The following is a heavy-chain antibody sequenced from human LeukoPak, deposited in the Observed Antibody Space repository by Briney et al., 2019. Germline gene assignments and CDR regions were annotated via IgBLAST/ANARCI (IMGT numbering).Heavy chain of an antibody. V-gene: IGHV4-61*02. CDR2: IYTSGST. CDR1: GGSISSGSYY. CDR3: ARGRYQLDY. Sequence: PSQTLSLTCTVSGGSISSGSYYWSWIRQPAGKGLEWIGRIYTSGSTNYNPSLKSRVTISVDTSKNQFSLKLSSVTAADTAVYYCARGRYQLDYWGQGTLVTVSS. D-gene: IGHD2-2*01. J-gene: IGHJ4*02.